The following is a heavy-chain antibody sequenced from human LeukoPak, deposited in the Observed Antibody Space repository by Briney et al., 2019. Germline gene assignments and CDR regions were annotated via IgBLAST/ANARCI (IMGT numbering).Heavy chain of an antibody. V-gene: IGHV4-4*07. D-gene: IGHD6-6*01. Sequence: SETLSLTCTVSGVSISSLYWNWIRQPAGKGLEWIGRINSDGSINYNVSLKSRVSMSVDTSKNQFSLRLSSVTAADTAVYYCARDQGAAGRPFWFEPWGQEALVTVSS. J-gene: IGHJ5*02. CDR1: GVSISSLY. CDR3: ARDQGAAGRPFWFEP. CDR2: INSDGSI.